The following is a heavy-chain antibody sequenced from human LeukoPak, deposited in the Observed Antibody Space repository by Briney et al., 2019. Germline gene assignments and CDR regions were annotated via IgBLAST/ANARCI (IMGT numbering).Heavy chain of an antibody. Sequence: ETLSLTCTVSGGSISSSDWYCWVRQPPGKGLEWVGNIKKDGSDKYYMDSVKGRFTISRDNAKSSLYLQMNSLTAEDTAVYYCARMQYYDILTGSDYWGQGTLVTVSS. CDR3: ARMQYYDILTGSDY. J-gene: IGHJ4*02. V-gene: IGHV3-7*01. CDR2: IKKDGSDK. D-gene: IGHD3-9*01. CDR1: GGSISSSDW.